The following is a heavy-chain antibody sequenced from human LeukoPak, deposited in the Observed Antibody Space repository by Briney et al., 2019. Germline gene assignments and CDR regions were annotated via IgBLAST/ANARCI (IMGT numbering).Heavy chain of an antibody. CDR1: GGSISSYY. V-gene: IGHV4-59*12. Sequence: SETLSLTCTVFGGSISSYYWSWIRQPPGKGLEWIGYIYYSGSTNYNPSLKSRVTISVDTSKNQFSLKLSSATAADTAVYYCARVTKYIVGATGWFDPWGQGTLVTVSS. CDR3: ARVTKYIVGATGWFDP. CDR2: IYYSGST. J-gene: IGHJ5*02. D-gene: IGHD1-26*01.